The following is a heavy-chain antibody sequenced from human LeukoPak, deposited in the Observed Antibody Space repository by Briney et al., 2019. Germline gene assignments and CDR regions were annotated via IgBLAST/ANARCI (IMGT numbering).Heavy chain of an antibody. J-gene: IGHJ4*02. CDR2: ISGSGGST. D-gene: IGHD1-7*01. CDR1: GFTFSSYA. CDR3: AKQGSTSPRNSYYFDY. Sequence: GGSLRLSCAASGFTFSSYAMSWVRQAPGKGLEWFSAISGSGGSTYYADSVKGRFTISRDNSKNTLYLQMNSLRAEDTAVYYCAKQGSTSPRNSYYFDYWGQGTLVTVSS. V-gene: IGHV3-23*01.